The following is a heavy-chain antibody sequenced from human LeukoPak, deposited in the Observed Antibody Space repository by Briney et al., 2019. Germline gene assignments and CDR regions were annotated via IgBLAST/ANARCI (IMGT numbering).Heavy chain of an antibody. CDR1: GFTFSSYA. Sequence: GGSLRLSCVASGFTFSSYAMSWVRQAPGKGLEWVSAISGSGGSTYYADSVKGRFTISRDNSKNTLYLQMNSLRAEDTAVYYCANGYSYGLGFDYWGQGTLVTVSS. V-gene: IGHV3-23*01. CDR3: ANGYSYGLGFDY. CDR2: ISGSGGST. J-gene: IGHJ4*02. D-gene: IGHD5-18*01.